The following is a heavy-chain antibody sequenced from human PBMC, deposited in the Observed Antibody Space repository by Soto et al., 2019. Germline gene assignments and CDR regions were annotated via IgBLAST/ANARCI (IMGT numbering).Heavy chain of an antibody. D-gene: IGHD4-4*01. J-gene: IGHJ6*02. CDR3: AKDLRGRSYSNYGEDYYYGMDV. CDR1: GFTFSSYG. V-gene: IGHV3-30*18. Sequence: QVQLVESGGGVVQPGRSLRLSCAASGFTFSSYGMHWVRQAPGKGLEWVAVISYDGSNKYYADSVKGRFTISRDNSKNTLYLQMNSLRAEDTAVYYCAKDLRGRSYSNYGEDYYYGMDVWGQGTTVTVSS. CDR2: ISYDGSNK.